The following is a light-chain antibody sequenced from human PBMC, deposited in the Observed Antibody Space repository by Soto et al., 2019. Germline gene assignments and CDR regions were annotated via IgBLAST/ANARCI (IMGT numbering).Light chain of an antibody. Sequence: DIQMTQSPFSLSASVGDTVTLTCRASQDISNYLNWLQQKPGKAPKLLIYAASTLQTGVPSRFSGSESGTIFTLPISSLHPEDFPFYFCLQSYTSPFPFGPGS. V-gene: IGKV1-39*01. CDR1: QDISNY. CDR3: LQSYTSPFP. CDR2: AAS. J-gene: IGKJ3*01.